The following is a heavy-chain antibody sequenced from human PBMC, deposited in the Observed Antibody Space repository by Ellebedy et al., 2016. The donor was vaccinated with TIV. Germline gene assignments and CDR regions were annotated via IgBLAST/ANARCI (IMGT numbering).Heavy chain of an antibody. J-gene: IGHJ4*02. CDR1: GFTFRNFA. D-gene: IGHD3-22*01. V-gene: IGHV3-23*01. CDR2: ISSSGVST. Sequence: GESLKISCAASGFTFRNFAMIWVRQAPGKGLEWVSSISSSGVSTDYADSVRGRVTISRDNSKNTLYLQMNSLRADDSAVYYCAKLDSSGYYYGRFDYWGQGTLVTVSS. CDR3: AKLDSSGYYYGRFDY.